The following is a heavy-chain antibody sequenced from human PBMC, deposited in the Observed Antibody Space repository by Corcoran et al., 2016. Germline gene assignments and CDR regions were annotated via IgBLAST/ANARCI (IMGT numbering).Heavy chain of an antibody. CDR1: GGSISSYY. CDR3: ARDVGRRTVTTVAFDI. Sequence: QVQLQESGPGLVKPSETLSLTCTVSGGSISSYYWSWIRQPAGKGLEWIGRIYTSGSTNYNTSLKSRVTMSVDTSKNQISLKLSSVTAADPAVYYCARDVGRRTVTTVAFDIWGQGTMVTVSS. CDR2: IYTSGST. J-gene: IGHJ3*02. D-gene: IGHD4-17*01. V-gene: IGHV4-4*07.